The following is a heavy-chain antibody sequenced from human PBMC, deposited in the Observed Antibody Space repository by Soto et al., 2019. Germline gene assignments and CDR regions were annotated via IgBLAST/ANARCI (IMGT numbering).Heavy chain of an antibody. CDR2: IIDSGAST. Sequence: EVQLLESGGGLVQPGGSLRLSCAASGFTFSSCAMGWVRQAPGKGLEWVSDIIDSGASTYYADSVEGRFTISRDNSKSTLYLQMNSLRAEDTVLYYCAKVRSYYYYYGVDVWGQGTTVTVSS. J-gene: IGHJ6*02. CDR3: AKVRSYYYYYGVDV. CDR1: GFTFSSCA. V-gene: IGHV3-23*01.